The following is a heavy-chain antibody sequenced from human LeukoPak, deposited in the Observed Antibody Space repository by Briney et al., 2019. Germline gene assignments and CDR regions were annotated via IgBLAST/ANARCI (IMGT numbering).Heavy chain of an antibody. Sequence: GGSLRLSCAVSGVTVSSNSKNWVRQPPGPGQERVSVIYSGGSTYYADSVKGRFTISRDKNTLYLQMNSLRADDTAVYYCARDEPSPDSTDLDYWGQGTLVTVSS. CDR1: GVTVSSNS. V-gene: IGHV3-66*01. CDR2: IYSGGST. J-gene: IGHJ4*02. D-gene: IGHD2/OR15-2a*01. CDR3: ARDEPSPDSTDLDY.